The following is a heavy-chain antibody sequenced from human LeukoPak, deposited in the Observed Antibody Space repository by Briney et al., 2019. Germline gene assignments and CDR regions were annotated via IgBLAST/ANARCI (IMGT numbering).Heavy chain of an antibody. CDR3: ARAETDY. CDR2: INHSGST. CDR1: GGSFSGYY. Sequence: SESLSLTCAVYGGSFSGYYWSWIRQPPGKGLEWIGEINHSGSTNYNSSLKSRVTISVDTSKNQFSLKLSSVTAADTAVYYCARAETDYWGQGTLLTVSS. J-gene: IGHJ4*02. V-gene: IGHV4-34*01.